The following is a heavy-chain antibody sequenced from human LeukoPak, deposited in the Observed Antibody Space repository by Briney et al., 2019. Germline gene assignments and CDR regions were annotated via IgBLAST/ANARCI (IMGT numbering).Heavy chain of an antibody. CDR2: IYTSGST. D-gene: IGHD4-17*01. V-gene: IGHV4-4*07. CDR1: GGSISSYY. CDR3: ARGLYRLRVIDAFDI. J-gene: IGHJ3*02. Sequence: NPSETLSLTCTVSGGSISSYYWSWIRQPAGKGLEWIGRIYTSGSTNYNPSLKSRVTMSVDTSKDQFSLKLSSVTAADTAVYYCARGLYRLRVIDAFDIWGQGTMVTVSS.